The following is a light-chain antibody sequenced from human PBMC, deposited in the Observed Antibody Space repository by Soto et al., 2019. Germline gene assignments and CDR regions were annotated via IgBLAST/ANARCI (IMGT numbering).Light chain of an antibody. CDR1: SGHSSYA. J-gene: IGLJ2*01. CDR3: QTWGAGHVV. Sequence: QLVLTQSPSASASPGASVKLTCTLSSGHSSYAIAWHQQQPEKGPRYLMKVKSDGSHTKGDGIPDRFSGSSSGAERYLTISSLQSEDESDYYCQTWGAGHVVFGGETKVTVL. V-gene: IGLV4-69*01. CDR2: VKSDGSH.